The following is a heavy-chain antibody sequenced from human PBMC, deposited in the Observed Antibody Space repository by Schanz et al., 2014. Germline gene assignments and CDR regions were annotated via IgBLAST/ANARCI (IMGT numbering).Heavy chain of an antibody. J-gene: IGHJ4*02. D-gene: IGHD1-26*01. V-gene: IGHV3-21*01. CDR1: GVTFSSYA. Sequence: EVHLVESGGSLVQPGGSLRLSCVASGVTFSSYAMSWVRQASGKGLEWVSSISSSSSYISYADSVKGRFTISRDNAKNSVSLQMDSLRPEDTAVYFCARDSGSHYLVDYWGQGTLVTVSS. CDR2: ISSSSSYI. CDR3: ARDSGSHYLVDY.